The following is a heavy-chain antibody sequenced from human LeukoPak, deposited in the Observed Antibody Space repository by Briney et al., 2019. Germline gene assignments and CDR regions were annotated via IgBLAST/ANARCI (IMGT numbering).Heavy chain of an antibody. J-gene: IGHJ4*02. D-gene: IGHD3-3*01. V-gene: IGHV4-34*01. Sequence: KGLEWIGEINHSGSTNYNPSLKSRVTISVDTSKNQFSLKLSSVTAADTAVYYCARSSRTIFGVVIIPFDYWGQGTLVTVSS. CDR3: ARSSRTIFGVVIIPFDY. CDR2: INHSGST.